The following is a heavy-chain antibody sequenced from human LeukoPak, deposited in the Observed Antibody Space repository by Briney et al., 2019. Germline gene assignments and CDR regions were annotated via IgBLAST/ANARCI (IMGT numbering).Heavy chain of an antibody. J-gene: IGHJ4*02. CDR1: GFTVSSNY. D-gene: IGHD6-13*01. CDR3: ARGYGSSWPFDY. CDR2: IYSGGST. V-gene: IGHV3-53*01. Sequence: GGSLILSCAASGFTVSSNYMSWVRQAPGKGLEWVSVIYSGGSTYYADSVKGRFTISRDNSKNTLYLQMNSLRAEDTAVYYCARGYGSSWPFDYWGQGTLVTVSS.